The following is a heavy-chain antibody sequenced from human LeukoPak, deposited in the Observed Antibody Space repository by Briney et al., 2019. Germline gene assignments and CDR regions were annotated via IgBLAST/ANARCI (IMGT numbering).Heavy chain of an antibody. CDR3: ARDPDVDTAMVTFAAFDI. Sequence: GGSLRLSCAASGFTFSSYAMHWVRQAPGKGLEYVSAISSNGGSTYYANSVKGRFTISRDNSKNTLYLQMGSLRAEDMAVYYCARDPDVDTAMVTFAAFDIWGQGTMVTVSS. V-gene: IGHV3-64*01. CDR2: ISSNGGST. D-gene: IGHD5-18*01. CDR1: GFTFSSYA. J-gene: IGHJ3*02.